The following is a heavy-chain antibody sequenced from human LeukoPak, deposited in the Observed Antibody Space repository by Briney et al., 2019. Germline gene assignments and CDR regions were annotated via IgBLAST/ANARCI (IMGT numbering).Heavy chain of an antibody. J-gene: IGHJ4*02. D-gene: IGHD3-22*01. CDR2: ISGGGGSP. V-gene: IGHV3-23*01. CDR1: GFTVSNYA. CDR3: AKGRGSGYYNYFEY. Sequence: GGSLRLSCAASGFTVSNYAMSWLRQAPGKGLGLVSSISGGGGSPYYADSVKGRFTISRDNSKNTLYLQMNSLRAEDTAVYYCAKGRGSGYYNYFEYWGQGTLVTVSS.